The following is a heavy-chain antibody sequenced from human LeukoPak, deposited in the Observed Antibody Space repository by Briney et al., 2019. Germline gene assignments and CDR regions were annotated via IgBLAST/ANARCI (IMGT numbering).Heavy chain of an antibody. CDR1: GYTFTSYY. CDR2: INPSGGST. J-gene: IGHJ4*02. V-gene: IGHV1-46*01. CDR3: ARTRSRSSGWYPIWDYFDY. D-gene: IGHD6-19*01. Sequence: GASVKVSCKASGYTFTSYYMHWVRQAPGQGLEWMGIINPSGGSTSYAQKFQGRVTMTRDMSTSTVYMELSSLRSEDTAVYYCARTRSRSSGWYPIWDYFDYWGQGTLVTVSS.